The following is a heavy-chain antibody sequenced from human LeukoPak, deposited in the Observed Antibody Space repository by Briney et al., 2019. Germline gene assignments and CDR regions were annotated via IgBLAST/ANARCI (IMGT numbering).Heavy chain of an antibody. CDR1: GFTFSNYN. V-gene: IGHV3-21*01. CDR3: ARRSPNYYFDY. J-gene: IGHJ4*02. CDR2: ISSSNNYI. Sequence: SGGSLRLSCAASGFTFSNYNMNWVRQAPGKRLEWVSSISSSNNYIYYADSVKGRFTISRDNAKNSLYLQMNSLRAEDTAVYYCARRSPNYYFDYWGQGTPVTVSS.